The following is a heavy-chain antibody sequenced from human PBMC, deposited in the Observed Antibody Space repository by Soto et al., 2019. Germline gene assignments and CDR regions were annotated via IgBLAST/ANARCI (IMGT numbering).Heavy chain of an antibody. CDR2: ISGGARST. D-gene: IGHD2-2*01. J-gene: IGHJ4*02. CDR3: AKDTKKGTSHSDY. V-gene: IGHV3-23*01. Sequence: GGSLRLSCVAYGFTFSTYDMSWVRQAPGKGLEWVSAISGGARSTYYAESVKGRFPISRDNSKNTLSLQMNSLRAEDTAVYYCAKDTKKGTSHSDYWGQGTRVTVSS. CDR1: GFTFSTYD.